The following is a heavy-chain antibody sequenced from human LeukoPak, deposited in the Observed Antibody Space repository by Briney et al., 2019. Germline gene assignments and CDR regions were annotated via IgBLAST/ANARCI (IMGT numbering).Heavy chain of an antibody. CDR1: GFTVSSNY. CDR2: IYSGGST. J-gene: IGHJ6*02. V-gene: IGHV3-53*01. CDR3: ARVDCSGGSCKGDYYYYGMDV. Sequence: PGGSLRLSCAASGFTVSSNYMSWVRQAPGKGLEWVSVIYSGGSTYYADSVKGRFTISRDNPKNTLYLQMNSLRAEDTAVYYCARVDCSGGSCKGDYYYYGMDVWGQGTTVTVSS. D-gene: IGHD2-15*01.